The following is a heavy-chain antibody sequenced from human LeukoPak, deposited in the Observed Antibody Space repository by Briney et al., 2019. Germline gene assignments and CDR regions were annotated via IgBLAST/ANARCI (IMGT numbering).Heavy chain of an antibody. CDR2: IHYSGST. Sequence: PSETLSLTCTVSGGSISSYYWSWIRQPPGKGLEWIGYIHYSGSTNYNPSLKSRVTISVDTSKNQFSLKLSSVTAADTAVYYCARDPDITGTLYFDYWGQGTLVTVSS. D-gene: IGHD1-7*01. J-gene: IGHJ4*02. V-gene: IGHV4-59*01. CDR3: ARDPDITGTLYFDY. CDR1: GGSISSYY.